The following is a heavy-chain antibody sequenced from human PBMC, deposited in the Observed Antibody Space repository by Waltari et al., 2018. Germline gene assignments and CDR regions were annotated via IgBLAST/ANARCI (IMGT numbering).Heavy chain of an antibody. Sequence: QVQLVQSGXEVKKPGSSVKVSCKXSXGTFSSYALSWVRQAPGQGLEWMGGIIPTFGAGNYAQKFQARGTITADEPTSTAYMELXSLRPEDTAVYYCARQXDSGSYYAADAFDIWXXGXMVTVSS. V-gene: IGHV1-69*12. D-gene: IGHD1-26*01. CDR2: IIPTFGAG. CDR3: ARQXDSGSYYAADAFDI. J-gene: IGHJ3*02. CDR1: XGTFSSYA.